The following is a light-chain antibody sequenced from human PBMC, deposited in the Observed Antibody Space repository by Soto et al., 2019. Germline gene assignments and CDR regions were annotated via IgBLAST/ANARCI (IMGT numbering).Light chain of an antibody. Sequence: HSALTQPASVSGSPGQSITISCSGTSSDVGGYDHVSWYQHHPGEAPKLMIYEVSYRPSGVSTRFSGSKSGNTASLTISGLQAEDEADYYCSSYTSSSTGGLFGGGTQLTVL. CDR1: SSDVGGYDH. V-gene: IGLV2-14*01. CDR3: SSYTSSSTGGL. J-gene: IGLJ2*01. CDR2: EVS.